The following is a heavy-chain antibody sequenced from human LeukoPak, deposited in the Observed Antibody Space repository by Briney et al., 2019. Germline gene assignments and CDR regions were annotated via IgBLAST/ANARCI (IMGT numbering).Heavy chain of an antibody. V-gene: IGHV3-11*01. CDR2: VSSSGSTI. Sequence: PGGSLRLSCAASGFTFSDYYMSWIRQAPGKGLEWVSYVSSSGSTIYYADSVKGRFTISRDNAKNSLYLQMNSLRAEDTAVYYCARVTGGYCSGGSCYLSKHYYFDYWGQGTLVTVSS. CDR3: ARVTGGYCSGGSCYLSKHYYFDY. CDR1: GFTFSDYY. J-gene: IGHJ4*02. D-gene: IGHD2-15*01.